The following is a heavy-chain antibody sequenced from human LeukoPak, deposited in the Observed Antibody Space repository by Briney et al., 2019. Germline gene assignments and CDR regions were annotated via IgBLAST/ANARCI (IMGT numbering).Heavy chain of an antibody. Sequence: SGPTLVNPTPTLTLTCTFSGFSLSTSGMCVSWIRQPPGKALEWLALIDWDDDKYYSTSLKTRLTISKDTSKNQVVLTMTNMDPVDTATYYCARIEVVAATRDYYYGMDVWGQGTTVTVSS. CDR1: GFSLSTSGMC. J-gene: IGHJ6*02. CDR3: ARIEVVAATRDYYYGMDV. D-gene: IGHD2-15*01. CDR2: IDWDDDK. V-gene: IGHV2-70*01.